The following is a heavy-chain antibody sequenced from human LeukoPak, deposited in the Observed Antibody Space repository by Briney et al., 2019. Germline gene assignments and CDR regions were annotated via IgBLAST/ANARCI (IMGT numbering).Heavy chain of an antibody. CDR2: ISGRGGST. Sequence: GGSLRLSCAASGFAFSNYAMSWVRQAPGKGLEWVSTISGRGGSTYYADSVKGRFTISRDDSKNMLYLQMNSLRAEDTAVYYCAKEDAGLLDLVEGMDVWGQGTTVTVSS. CDR1: GFAFSNYA. CDR3: AKEDAGLLDLVEGMDV. J-gene: IGHJ6*02. D-gene: IGHD3-3*01. V-gene: IGHV3-23*01.